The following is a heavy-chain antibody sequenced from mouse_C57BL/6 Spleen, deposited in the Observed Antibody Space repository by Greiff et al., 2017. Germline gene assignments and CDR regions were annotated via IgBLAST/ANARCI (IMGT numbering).Heavy chain of an antibody. CDR2: IDPSDSYT. V-gene: IGHV1-69*01. CDR1: GYTFTSYW. D-gene: IGHD1-1*01. J-gene: IGHJ2*01. CDR3: ARWGETVVGY. Sequence: QVQLQQPGAELVMPGASVKLSCKASGYTFTSYWMHWVKQRPGQGLEWIGEIDPSDSYTNYNQKFKGKSTLTVDKSSSTAYMQLSSLTSEDSAVYYCARWGETVVGYWGQGTTLTVSS.